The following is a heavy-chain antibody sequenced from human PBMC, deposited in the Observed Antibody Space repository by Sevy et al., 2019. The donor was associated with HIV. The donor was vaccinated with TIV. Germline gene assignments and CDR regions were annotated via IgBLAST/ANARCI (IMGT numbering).Heavy chain of an antibody. Sequence: ASVKVSCKASGYTFTDYYIHWVLQAPGQGLEWMAWINPNDGVTNYARRFQGGVTVTRDTSISTAYMELRRLRSDDTAIYYCARLTTMPTSDLYGMDVWGQWTTVTVSS. CDR2: INPNDGVT. V-gene: IGHV1-2*02. CDR3: ARLTTMPTSDLYGMDV. D-gene: IGHD1-1*01. J-gene: IGHJ6*02. CDR1: GYTFTDYY.